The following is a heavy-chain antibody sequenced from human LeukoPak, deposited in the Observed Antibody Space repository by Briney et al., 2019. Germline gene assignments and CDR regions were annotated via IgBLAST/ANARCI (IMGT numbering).Heavy chain of an antibody. CDR3: ARDPQEFYSPLDAFDI. Sequence: GGSLRLSCAASGFTFSSYSMNWVRQAPGKGLEWVSSISSSSSYIYYADSVKGRFTISRDNAKNSLYLQMNSLRAEDTAVYYCARDPQEFYSPLDAFDIWGQGTMVTVSS. CDR2: ISSSSSYI. J-gene: IGHJ3*02. D-gene: IGHD1-26*01. CDR1: GFTFSSYS. V-gene: IGHV3-21*01.